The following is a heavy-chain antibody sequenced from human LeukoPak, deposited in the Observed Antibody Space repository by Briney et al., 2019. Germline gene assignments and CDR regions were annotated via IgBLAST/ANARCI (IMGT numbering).Heavy chain of an antibody. CDR3: ARGPGGYDWGDPLGY. CDR2: INPNSGGT. V-gene: IGHV1-2*02. Sequence: GASVKVSCKASGYTFTGYYMHWVRQAPGQGLEWMGWINPNSGGTNYAQKFQGRVTMTRDTSISTAYMELSRLRSDDTAVYYCARGPGGYDWGDPLGYWGQGTLVTVSS. D-gene: IGHD5-12*01. J-gene: IGHJ4*02. CDR1: GYTFTGYY.